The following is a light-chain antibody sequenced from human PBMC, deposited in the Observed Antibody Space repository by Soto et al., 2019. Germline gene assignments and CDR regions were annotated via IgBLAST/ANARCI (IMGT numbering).Light chain of an antibody. Sequence: QSALTQPPSVSGSPGQSVTISCTGTSSDVGSYNRVSWYQQPPGTAPKLIIYEGSTRPSGVPDRFSGSKSGNTASRTISGLQAEDEADYYCNSYTVSGTYVFGTGTKLTVL. CDR1: SSDVGSYNR. CDR3: NSYTVSGTYV. V-gene: IGLV2-18*02. J-gene: IGLJ1*01. CDR2: EGS.